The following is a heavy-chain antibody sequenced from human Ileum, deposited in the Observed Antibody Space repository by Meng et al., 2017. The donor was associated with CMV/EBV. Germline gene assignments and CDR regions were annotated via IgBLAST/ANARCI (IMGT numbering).Heavy chain of an antibody. CDR2: ISNDGSTT. Sequence: CAGSGFKFSGYWMHWVRQAPGKGLEWVSRISNDGSTTTYADSVKGRFTVSRDNAKDTLYLQVNSLRAEDTAVYYCARGGVISAASSDSWGQGTLVTVSS. CDR3: ARGGVISAASSDS. CDR1: GFKFSGYW. J-gene: IGHJ5*01. D-gene: IGHD3-10*01. V-gene: IGHV3-74*01.